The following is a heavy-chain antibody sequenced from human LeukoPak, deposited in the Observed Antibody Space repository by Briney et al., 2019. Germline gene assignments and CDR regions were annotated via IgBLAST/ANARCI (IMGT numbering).Heavy chain of an antibody. D-gene: IGHD2-2*01. CDR1: GGSFSGYY. CDR2: INHSGST. J-gene: IGHJ4*02. Sequence: SETLSLTCAVYGGSFSGYYWSWIRQPPGKGLEWIGGINHSGSTNYNPSLKSRVTISVDTSKNQFSLKLSSVTAADTAVYYCATRGVEMKDLNIVVVPAAMSYWGQGTLVTVSS. CDR3: ATRGVEMKDLNIVVVPAAMSY. V-gene: IGHV4-34*01.